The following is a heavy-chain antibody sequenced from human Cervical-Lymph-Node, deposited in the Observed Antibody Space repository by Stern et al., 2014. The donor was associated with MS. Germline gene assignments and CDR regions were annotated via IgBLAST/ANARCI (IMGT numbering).Heavy chain of an antibody. CDR2: IYPSASDT. CDR1: GYSFTNYW. CDR3: ARGAPPEN. J-gene: IGHJ4*02. Sequence: DQLVQSGAEVKKPGESLKISCKTAGYSFTNYWIGWVRQMPGKGLEWMGIIYPSASDTRYSPSFQGQVFISADKSIGTAYLQWRSLKASDSGIYYCARGAPPENWGQGTLVTVSS. V-gene: IGHV5-51*03. D-gene: IGHD1-26*01.